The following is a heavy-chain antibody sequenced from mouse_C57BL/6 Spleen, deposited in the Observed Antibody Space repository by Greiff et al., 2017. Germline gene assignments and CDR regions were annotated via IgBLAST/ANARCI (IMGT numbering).Heavy chain of an antibody. CDR1: GYTFTDYY. V-gene: IGHV1-26*01. CDR3: ASTIVTPWYFDV. CDR2: INPNNGGT. J-gene: IGHJ1*03. Sequence: EVQLQQSGPELVKPGASVKISCKASGYTFTDYYMNWVKQSHGKSLEWIGDINPNNGGTSYNQKFKGKATLTVDKSSSTAYMELRSLTSEDSAVYYCASTIVTPWYFDVWGTGTTVTVSS. D-gene: IGHD2-5*01.